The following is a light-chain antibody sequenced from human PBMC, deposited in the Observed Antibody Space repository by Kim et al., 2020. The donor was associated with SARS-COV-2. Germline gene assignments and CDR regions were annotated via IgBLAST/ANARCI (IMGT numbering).Light chain of an antibody. V-gene: IGKV1-17*01. CDR2: GAS. Sequence: ASVGDRVTISCRASQDIRNDLGWYQQNTGRAPKRLIYGASSLQSGVSSRFSGSGSGTEFTLTISSLQPEDFATYFCLQHNTYPITFGQGTRLEIK. CDR3: LQHNTYPIT. CDR1: QDIRND. J-gene: IGKJ5*01.